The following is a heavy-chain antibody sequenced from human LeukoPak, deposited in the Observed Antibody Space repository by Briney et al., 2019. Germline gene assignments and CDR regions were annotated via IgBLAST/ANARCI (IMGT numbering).Heavy chain of an antibody. V-gene: IGHV3-30*04. CDR1: GFTFSSYA. D-gene: IGHD3-10*01. CDR2: ISYDGSNK. J-gene: IGHJ6*04. CDR3: ARELSVRGVIRYYGMDV. Sequence: PGGSLRLSCAASGFTFSSYAMHWVRQAPGKGLEWVAAISYDGSNKYYADSVKGRFTISRDNSKNTLYLQMNSLRAEDTAVYYCARELSVRGVIRYYGMDVWGKGTTVTVSS.